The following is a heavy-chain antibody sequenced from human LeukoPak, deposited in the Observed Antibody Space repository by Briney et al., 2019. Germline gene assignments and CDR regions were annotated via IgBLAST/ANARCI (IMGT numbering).Heavy chain of an antibody. J-gene: IGHJ4*02. Sequence: GASVKVSCKASGYTFTDYYMHWVRQAPGQGFEWMGWINPNDGDTNYAQKFQGRVTMTRDTSISTAHMEVSRLRSDDTAVYYCARANFLYCSSSTCIFEYWGQGTLVTVSS. D-gene: IGHD2-2*01. CDR2: INPNDGDT. V-gene: IGHV1-2*02. CDR3: ARANFLYCSSSTCIFEY. CDR1: GYTFTDYY.